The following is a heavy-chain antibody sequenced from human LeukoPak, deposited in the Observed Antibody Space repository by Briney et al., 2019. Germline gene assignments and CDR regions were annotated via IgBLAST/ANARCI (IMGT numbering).Heavy chain of an antibody. Sequence: PSETLSLTGTVSGGSISSGGYYWSWIRQHPGKGLEWIGYIYYSGSTYYNPSLKSRVTISVDTSKNQFSLKLSSVTAADTAVYYCARDTVDYGGNSVSAFDIWGQGTMVTVSS. D-gene: IGHD4-23*01. CDR1: GGSISSGGYY. V-gene: IGHV4-31*03. CDR3: ARDTVDYGGNSVSAFDI. CDR2: IYYSGST. J-gene: IGHJ3*02.